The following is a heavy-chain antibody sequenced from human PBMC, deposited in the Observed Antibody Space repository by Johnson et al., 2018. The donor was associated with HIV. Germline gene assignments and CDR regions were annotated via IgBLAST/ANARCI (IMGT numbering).Heavy chain of an antibody. D-gene: IGHD3-3*02. CDR2: INWNSGSV. CDR1: GVTFDDYV. J-gene: IGHJ3*02. V-gene: IGHV3-9*01. CDR3: ARELSHDSFDI. Sequence: EVQLVESGGGLVQPGRSLRLSCAASGVTFDDYVMHWVRQVPGKGLEWVSGINWNSGSVGYADSVKGRFTISRDNAKNSLYLQMNSLRAEDTAAYYCARELSHDSFDIWGQGTMVTVSS.